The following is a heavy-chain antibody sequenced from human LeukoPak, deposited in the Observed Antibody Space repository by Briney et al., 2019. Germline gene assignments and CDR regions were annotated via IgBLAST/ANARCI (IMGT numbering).Heavy chain of an antibody. D-gene: IGHD5-12*01. CDR3: ARDRSSGYDFDY. V-gene: IGHV1-3*01. CDR2: INAGNGNT. CDR1: GYTFTSYA. J-gene: IGHJ4*02. Sequence: GASVKVSCKASGYTFTSYAMHWVRQAPGQSLEWMGWINAGNGNTKYSQKFQGRVTITRDTSASTAYMELSSLRSEDTAVYYCARDRSSGYDFDYWGQGTLVTVSS.